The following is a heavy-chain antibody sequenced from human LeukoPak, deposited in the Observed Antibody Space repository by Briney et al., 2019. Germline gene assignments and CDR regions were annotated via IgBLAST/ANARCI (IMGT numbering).Heavy chain of an antibody. CDR1: GGSISSSSYY. Sequence: PSETLSLTCTVSGGSISSSSYYWGWIRQPPGRGLEWIGSIYYSGSTYYNPSLKSRVTISVDTSKNQFSLKLSSVTAADTAVYYCARGEGSYQFDYWGQGTLVTVSS. V-gene: IGHV4-39*07. D-gene: IGHD2-2*01. J-gene: IGHJ4*02. CDR2: IYYSGST. CDR3: ARGEGSYQFDY.